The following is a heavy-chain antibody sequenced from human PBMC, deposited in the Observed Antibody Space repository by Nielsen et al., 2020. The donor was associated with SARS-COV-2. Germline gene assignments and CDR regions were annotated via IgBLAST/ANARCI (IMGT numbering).Heavy chain of an antibody. CDR1: GFTFDDYA. J-gene: IGHJ4*02. Sequence: GGSLRLSCAASGFTFDDYAMHWVRQAPGKGLEWVSGISWNSGSIGYADSVKGRFTISRDNAKNSLYLQMNSLRAEDTAVYYCAKVHGEYLDYWGQGTLVTVSS. D-gene: IGHD4-17*01. V-gene: IGHV3-9*01. CDR2: ISWNSGSI. CDR3: AKVHGEYLDY.